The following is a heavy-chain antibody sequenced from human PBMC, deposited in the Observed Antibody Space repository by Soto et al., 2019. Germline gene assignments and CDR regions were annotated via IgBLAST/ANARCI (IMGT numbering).Heavy chain of an antibody. Sequence: PSETLSLTCTVSGGSISSYYWSWIRQPPGKGLEWIGYIYYSGSTNYNPSLKSRVTISVDTSKNQFSLKLSSVTAADTAVYYCARAAYYDFWSGYYRGDYYYYMDVWGKGTTVTVSS. CDR2: IYYSGST. CDR1: GGSISSYY. J-gene: IGHJ6*03. V-gene: IGHV4-59*01. CDR3: ARAAYYDFWSGYYRGDYYYYMDV. D-gene: IGHD3-3*01.